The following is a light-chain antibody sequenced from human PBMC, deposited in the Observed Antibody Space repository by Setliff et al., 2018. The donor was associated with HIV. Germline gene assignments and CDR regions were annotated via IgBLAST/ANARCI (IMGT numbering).Light chain of an antibody. V-gene: IGLV6-57*01. CDR3: QSYNSDIVI. Sequence: NFMLTQPHSVSESPGKTVIISCTRSSGNIASNYVQWYQQRPGSSPTTVIYEDDKRPSGVPDRVSGSIDSSSNSASLTISGLKTEDEADYYCQSYNSDIVIFGGGTKVTVL. CDR2: EDD. J-gene: IGLJ2*01. CDR1: SGNIASNY.